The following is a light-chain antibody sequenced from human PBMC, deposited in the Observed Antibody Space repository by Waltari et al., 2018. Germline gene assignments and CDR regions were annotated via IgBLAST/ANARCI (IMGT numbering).Light chain of an antibody. Sequence: QSALTQPRSVSGSPGQSVTISCTGTSSDVGGYNYVSWYQQHPGKAPKLMIYDVSKRPSGVPERFPGSKSGNTASLTSFGLQAEDEADYYCCSYAGSYPVVFGGGTKLTVL. V-gene: IGLV2-11*01. CDR1: SSDVGGYNY. J-gene: IGLJ2*01. CDR2: DVS. CDR3: CSYAGSYPVV.